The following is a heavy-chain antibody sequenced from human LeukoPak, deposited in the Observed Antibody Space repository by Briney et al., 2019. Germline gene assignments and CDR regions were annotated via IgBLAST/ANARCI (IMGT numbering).Heavy chain of an antibody. J-gene: IGHJ4*02. D-gene: IGHD1-1*01. CDR2: INHSGST. CDR3: ARLNDPLPG. CDR1: GGSFSGYY. V-gene: IGHV4-34*01. Sequence: PSETLSLTCAVYGGSFSGYYWSWIRQPPGKGLEWIGEINHSGSTNYNPSLKSRVTISVDTSRNQFSLKLSSVTAADTAVYYCARLNDPLPGWGQGTLVTVSS.